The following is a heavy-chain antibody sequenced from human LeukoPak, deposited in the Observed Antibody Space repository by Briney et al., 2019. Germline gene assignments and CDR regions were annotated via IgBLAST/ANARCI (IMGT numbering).Heavy chain of an antibody. V-gene: IGHV3-30*18. D-gene: IGHD3-10*01. CDR2: ISYDGSNK. CDR1: GFTFSSYG. CDR3: AKGRDYFDY. Sequence: GGSLRLSCAASGFTFSSYGMHWVRQAPGKGLEWVAVISYDGSNKYYADSVKGRFTISRDNSKNTLYLQMNSLRAEDTAVYYCAKGRDYFDYWGQGTLVTVSS. J-gene: IGHJ4*02.